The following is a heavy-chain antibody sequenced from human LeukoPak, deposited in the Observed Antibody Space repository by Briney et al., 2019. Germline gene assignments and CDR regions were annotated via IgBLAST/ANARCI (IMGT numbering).Heavy chain of an antibody. CDR3: ARRAGAYSHPYDY. Sequence: GGSLRLSCTVSGFTVSNSMSWVRQAPGKGLEWVSFIYSDNTHYSDSVKGRFTISRDNSKNTLYLQMNSLRAEDTAVYYRARRAGAYSHPYDYWGQGTLVTVS. D-gene: IGHD4/OR15-4a*01. CDR2: IYSDNT. CDR1: GFTVSNS. J-gene: IGHJ4*02. V-gene: IGHV3-53*01.